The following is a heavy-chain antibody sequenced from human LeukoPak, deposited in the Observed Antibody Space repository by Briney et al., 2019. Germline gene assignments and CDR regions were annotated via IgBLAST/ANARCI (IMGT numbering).Heavy chain of an antibody. J-gene: IGHJ4*02. Sequence: GGSLRLSCAASGFTVSNNYLSWVRQAPGKGVEWVSIICTDGGTYYADSVKGRFTISRDNSKNTLYLQMNSLRADDTAVYYCAREQPPGVYFDYWGQGTLVTVSS. D-gene: IGHD3-10*01. CDR1: GFTVSNNY. CDR3: AREQPPGVYFDY. CDR2: ICTDGGT. V-gene: IGHV3-53*01.